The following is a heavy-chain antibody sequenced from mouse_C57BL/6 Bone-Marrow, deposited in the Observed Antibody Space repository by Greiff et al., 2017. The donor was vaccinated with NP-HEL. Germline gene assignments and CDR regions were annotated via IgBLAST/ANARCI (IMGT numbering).Heavy chain of an antibody. CDR3: AREKGYYGSFDV. V-gene: IGHV1-81*01. Sequence: QVQLQQSGAELARPGASVKLSCKASGYTFTSYGISWVKQRTGQGLEWIGEIYPRSGNTYYNEKFKGKATLTADKSSSTAYMERRSLTSEDSAVYFWAREKGYYGSFDVWGTGTTVTVSS. J-gene: IGHJ1*03. D-gene: IGHD2-2*01. CDR2: IYPRSGNT. CDR1: GYTFTSYG.